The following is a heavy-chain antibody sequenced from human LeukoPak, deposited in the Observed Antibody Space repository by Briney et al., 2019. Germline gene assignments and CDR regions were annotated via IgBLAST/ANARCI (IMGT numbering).Heavy chain of an antibody. CDR2: IAANGNDK. CDR1: GFTFRKYW. V-gene: IGHV3-7*03. CDR3: AREVFFQFDN. J-gene: IGHJ4*02. Sequence: GGSLRLPCAASGFTFRKYWMAWVRQAPGRGLERVATIAANGNDKDYEDALQGRFTISRDNARNSLSLRIDSLRAEDTAQYYCAREVFFQFDNWGQGALVTVSS.